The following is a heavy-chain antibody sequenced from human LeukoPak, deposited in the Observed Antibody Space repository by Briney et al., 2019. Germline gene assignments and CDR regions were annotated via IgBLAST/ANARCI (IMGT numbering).Heavy chain of an antibody. V-gene: IGHV1-46*01. Sequence: ASVKVSCKASGYTFTSYYMHWVRQAPGQGLEWMGIINPSGGSTSYAQKFQGRVTMTRDTSTSTVYMELSSLRSEDTAVYYCARNSLYGDYGDWFDPWGQGTLVTVSS. CDR2: INPSGGST. J-gene: IGHJ5*02. CDR1: GYTFTSYY. D-gene: IGHD4-17*01. CDR3: ARNSLYGDYGDWFDP.